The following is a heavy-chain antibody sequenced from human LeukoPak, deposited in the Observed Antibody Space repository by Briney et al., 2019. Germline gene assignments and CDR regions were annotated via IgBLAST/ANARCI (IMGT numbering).Heavy chain of an antibody. CDR2: ISGSGGST. V-gene: IGHV3-23*01. D-gene: IGHD3-9*01. CDR1: GFTFSRYA. Sequence: GWSLRLSCAASGFTFSRYAMTWVRQAPGKGLEWVSAISGSGGSTYYADSVKGRFTISRDNSKNTLYLQMNSLRAEDTAIYYCAKDSYYDILTANDAFDIWGQGTMVTVSS. J-gene: IGHJ3*02. CDR3: AKDSYYDILTANDAFDI.